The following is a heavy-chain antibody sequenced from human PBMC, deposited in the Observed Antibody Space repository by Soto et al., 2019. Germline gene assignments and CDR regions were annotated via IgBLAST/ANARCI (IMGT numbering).Heavy chain of an antibody. J-gene: IGHJ4*02. Sequence: DVQLVESGGGLVKPGGSLRLSCAGSGFTFSDAWMSWVRQTPEKGLEWVGRVISKTHGGTIDYAAPVKGRFTISRDDSNNTLYLQMDSLKTEDTAVYYCAAGTGKTDFDYWGQGTLVTVSS. CDR1: GFTFSDAW. V-gene: IGHV3-15*01. D-gene: IGHD2-21*02. CDR3: AAGTGKTDFDY. CDR2: VISKTHGGTI.